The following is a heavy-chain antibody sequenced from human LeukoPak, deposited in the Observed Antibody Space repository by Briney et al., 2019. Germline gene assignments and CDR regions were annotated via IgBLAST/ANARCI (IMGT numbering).Heavy chain of an antibody. CDR1: GYTFTCYY. J-gene: IGHJ4*02. D-gene: IGHD1-14*01. CDR2: INPNNGGT. Sequence: RASVRVSCKASGYTFTCYYMHWVRQAPGQGLEWMGWINPNNGGTNYAQKFQGRVTVTRDMSISTAYMELSRLRSDDTAVYYCARARGGGTSFNIDYWGQGTLVSVSS. V-gene: IGHV1-2*02. CDR3: ARARGGGTSFNIDY.